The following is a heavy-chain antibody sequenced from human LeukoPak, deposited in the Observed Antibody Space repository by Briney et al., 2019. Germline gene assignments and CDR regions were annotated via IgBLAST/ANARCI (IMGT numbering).Heavy chain of an antibody. D-gene: IGHD2-15*01. CDR1: GGSVSSGSNK. Sequence: SETLSLTCTVSGGSVSSGSNKWSWIRQPPGKGLEWIGDISYGGSASYNPSLRSRVTISVDTSTNQFSLTLGSVTAADTALYYCATETECSGGSCYSYGWFDPWGQGTQVIVSS. CDR3: ATETECSGGSCYSYGWFDP. J-gene: IGHJ5*02. CDR2: ISYGGSA. V-gene: IGHV4-61*01.